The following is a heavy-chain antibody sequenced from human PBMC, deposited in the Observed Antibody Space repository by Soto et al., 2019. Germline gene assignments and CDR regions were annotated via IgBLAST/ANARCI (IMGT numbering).Heavy chain of an antibody. D-gene: IGHD4-17*01. CDR2: INHSGGT. Sequence: QVQLQQWGAGLLKPSETLSRTCAVYGGSFSAYSWTWIRQPPGKGLEWIGEINHSGGTNYNPSLKSRVTISVDTSKNQFSLKLTSVTAADTAVYYCARASTVTNFDIWDQGTMVTVSS. CDR1: GGSFSAYS. V-gene: IGHV4-34*02. J-gene: IGHJ3*02. CDR3: ARASTVTNFDI.